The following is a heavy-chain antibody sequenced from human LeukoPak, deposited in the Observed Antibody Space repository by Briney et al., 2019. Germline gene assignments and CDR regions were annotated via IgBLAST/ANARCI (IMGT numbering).Heavy chain of an antibody. D-gene: IGHD2-2*01. CDR2: ISAYNGNT. J-gene: IGHJ4*02. CDR3: ARRSLPYCSSTSCLNQFGFDY. V-gene: IGHV1-18*01. CDR1: GYTFTSYG. Sequence: ASVKVSCKASGYTFTSYGISWVRQAPGQGLEWVGWISAYNGNTNYAQKLQGRVTMTTDTSTSTAYMELRSLRSDDTAVYYCARRSLPYCSSTSCLNQFGFDYWGQGTLVTVSS.